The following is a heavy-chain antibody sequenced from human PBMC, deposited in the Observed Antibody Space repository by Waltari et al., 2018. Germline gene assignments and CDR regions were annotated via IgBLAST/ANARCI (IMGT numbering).Heavy chain of an antibody. V-gene: IGHV1-3*01. Sequence: QVQLVQSGAEVKKPGASVKVSCKASGYTFTSYAMHWGRQAPGQRLEWMGWINAGNGNTKYSQKFQGRVTITRDTSASTAYMELSSLRSEDTAVYYCARGAGYYGMDVWGQGTTVTVSS. CDR2: INAGNGNT. D-gene: IGHD3-10*01. CDR3: ARGAGYYGMDV. J-gene: IGHJ6*02. CDR1: GYTFTSYA.